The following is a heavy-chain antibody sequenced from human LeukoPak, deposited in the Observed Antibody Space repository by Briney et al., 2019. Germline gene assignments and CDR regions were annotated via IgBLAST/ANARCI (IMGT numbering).Heavy chain of an antibody. J-gene: IGHJ4*02. CDR2: INPNSGGT. CDR3: ARDIRRGYSSGFDY. D-gene: IGHD6-19*01. Sequence: EASVKVSCKASGYTFTGYYMHWVRQAPGQGLEWMGWINPNSGGTSYAQKFQGRVTMTRDTSISTAYMELSRLRSDDTAVYYCARDIRRGYSSGFDYWGQGTLVTVSS. CDR1: GYTFTGYY. V-gene: IGHV1-2*02.